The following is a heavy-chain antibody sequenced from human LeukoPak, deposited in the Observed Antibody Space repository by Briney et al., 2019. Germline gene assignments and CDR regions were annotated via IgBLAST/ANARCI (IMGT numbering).Heavy chain of an antibody. CDR3: AKGRCTNGVCYHPDAFDI. CDR1: GFTFSSYG. Sequence: GGSLRLSCAASGFTFSSYGMHWVRQAPGKGLEWVAFIRYDGSNKYYADSVKGRFTISRDNSKNTLYLQMNSLRAEDTAVYYCAKGRCTNGVCYHPDAFDIRGKGTMVTVSS. D-gene: IGHD2-8*01. CDR2: IRYDGSNK. V-gene: IGHV3-30*02. J-gene: IGHJ3*02.